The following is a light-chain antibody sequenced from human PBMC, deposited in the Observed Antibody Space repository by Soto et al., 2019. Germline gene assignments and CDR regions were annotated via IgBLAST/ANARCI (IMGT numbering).Light chain of an antibody. CDR1: QGFSRR. CDR2: AAS. J-gene: IGKJ5*01. V-gene: IGKV1D-12*01. CDR3: QQANSFPIT. Sequence: DIQMTQSPSSVSASVGGRVNIICRARQGFSRRLAWYQQQPRKAPKRMVNAASSLQSGVPSRFSGSGSGTDFTLTISSLQPEDFATYYCQQANSFPITFGQGTRLEIK.